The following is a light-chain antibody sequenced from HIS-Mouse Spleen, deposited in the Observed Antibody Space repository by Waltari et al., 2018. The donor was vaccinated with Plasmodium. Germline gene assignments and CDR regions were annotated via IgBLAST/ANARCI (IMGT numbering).Light chain of an antibody. CDR3: QQYGSSLTLA. V-gene: IGKV3-20*01. CDR2: GAS. Sequence: EIVLTQSPGTLSLSPGERATLSCRASQSVSSSYLAWYQQKPGQAPRLLIYGASSRATGIPDRFSGSGSGTDFTLTISRLEPEDFAVYYCQQYGSSLTLAFGQGTKVESK. CDR1: QSVSSSY. J-gene: IGKJ1*01.